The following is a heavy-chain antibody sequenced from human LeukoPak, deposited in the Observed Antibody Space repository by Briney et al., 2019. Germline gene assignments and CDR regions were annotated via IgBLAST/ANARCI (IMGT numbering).Heavy chain of an antibody. V-gene: IGHV3-23*01. CDR3: ARALYDSSGYYHGVFDY. CDR2: ISGSGGST. CDR1: GFTFSSYA. J-gene: IGHJ4*02. Sequence: GGSLRLSCAASGFTFSSYAMSWVRQAPGKGLEWVSAISGSGGSTYYADSVKGRFTISRDNSKNTLYLQMNSLRDEDTAVYYCARALYDSSGYYHGVFDYWGQGTLVTVSS. D-gene: IGHD3-22*01.